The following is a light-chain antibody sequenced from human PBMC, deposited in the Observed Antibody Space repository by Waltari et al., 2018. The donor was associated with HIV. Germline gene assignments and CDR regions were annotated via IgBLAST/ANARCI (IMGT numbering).Light chain of an antibody. V-gene: IGLV2-8*01. CDR3: SSFANRDGFYVL. CDR2: EVT. Sequence: QSALTQPPSASGSPGQSVTLSCTGTNSDIGTYDYVSWYQQPPGKTPKLVNSEVTNRPSGVSDRFSGSKSGNTAFLTVSGLQAEDEADYYCSSFANRDGFYVLFGGGTRLTVL. CDR1: NSDIGTYDY. J-gene: IGLJ2*01.